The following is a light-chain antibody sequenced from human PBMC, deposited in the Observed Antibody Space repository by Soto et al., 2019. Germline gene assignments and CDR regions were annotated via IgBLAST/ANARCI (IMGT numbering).Light chain of an antibody. V-gene: IGKV3-20*01. CDR1: QSINSYY. CDR2: GAS. Sequence: EIVLTQSPGTLSLSPVERATLSCSASQSINSYYLAWYQQKPGQAPRLLIYGASSRATGIPDRLSDSGSGTDFTLTISRLEPEDFAVYYCQQFASSPITFGQGTRLEI. J-gene: IGKJ5*01. CDR3: QQFASSPIT.